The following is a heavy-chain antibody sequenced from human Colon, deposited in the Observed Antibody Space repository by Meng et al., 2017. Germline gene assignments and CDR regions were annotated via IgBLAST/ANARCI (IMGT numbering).Heavy chain of an antibody. D-gene: IGHD3-22*01. CDR3: TRDYNDGSGRFDI. CDR2: ISYDGSHK. J-gene: IGHJ4*02. V-gene: IGHV3-30*15. Sequence: GLSCAASGFIFSDCYMSWIRQAPGRGLEWVAGISYDGSHKFYADSVKGRFAISRDNSENTLFLQMSSLRAEDTALYYCTRDYNDGSGRFDIWGQGTLVTVSS. CDR1: GFIFSDCY.